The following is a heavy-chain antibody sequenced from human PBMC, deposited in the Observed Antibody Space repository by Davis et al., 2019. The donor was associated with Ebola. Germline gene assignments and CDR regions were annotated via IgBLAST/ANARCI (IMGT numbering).Heavy chain of an antibody. V-gene: IGHV4-31*03. CDR1: GGSISSGGYY. CDR3: ARSTYYDILTGYFPFDY. Sequence: MPSETLSLTCTVSGGSISSGGYYWSWIRQHPGKGLEWIGYIYYSGSTYYNPSLKSRVTISVDTSKNQFSLKLSSVTAADTAVYYCARSTYYDILTGYFPFDYWGQGTLVTVSS. J-gene: IGHJ4*02. D-gene: IGHD3-9*01. CDR2: IYYSGST.